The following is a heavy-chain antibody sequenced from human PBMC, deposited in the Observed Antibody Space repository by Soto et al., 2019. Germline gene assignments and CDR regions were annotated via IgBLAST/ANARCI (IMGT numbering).Heavy chain of an antibody. V-gene: IGHV3-33*08. CDR2: IWYDGSNK. J-gene: IGHJ6*02. Sequence: PGGSLRLSCAASGFTFSSYWMHWVRQAPGKGLEWVAVIWYDGSNKYYADSVKGRFTISRDNSKNTLYLQMNSLRAEDTAVYYCAREGRSSWLQRHLLDYYYYGMDVWGQGTTVTVSS. CDR1: GFTFSSYW. CDR3: AREGRSSWLQRHLLDYYYYGMDV. D-gene: IGHD6-13*01.